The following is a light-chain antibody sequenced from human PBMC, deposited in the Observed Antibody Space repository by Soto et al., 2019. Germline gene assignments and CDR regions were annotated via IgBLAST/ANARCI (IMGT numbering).Light chain of an antibody. CDR1: QIVSSN. CDR3: QLSQQRSDWPPIT. J-gene: IGKJ5*01. V-gene: IGKV3-15*01. Sequence: EIETTQSPATLSLYPGERATLSCWASQIVSSNLAWYQQKPGQAPRLLIYGASNRATDIPTRFSGSGSGTEFTLTISSLQSEDFAVYYCQLSQQRSDWPPITFGQGTRLEIK. CDR2: GAS.